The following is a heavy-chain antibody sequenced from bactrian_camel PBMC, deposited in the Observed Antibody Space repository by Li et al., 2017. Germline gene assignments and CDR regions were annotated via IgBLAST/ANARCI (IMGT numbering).Heavy chain of an antibody. CDR1: GFTFTSYW. CDR2: INSSGRST. D-gene: IGHD1*01. Sequence: RLSCAASGFTFTSYWMFWVRQAPGKGLEWVSDINSSGRSTNYADSVKGRFTISQDKTKNTVYLQMNALKPEDTAMYYCAADSCPYPVDTPIHVPGFAYWGQGTQVTVS. V-gene: IGHV3S25*01. J-gene: IGHJ4*01. CDR3: AADSCPYPVDTPIHVPGFAY.